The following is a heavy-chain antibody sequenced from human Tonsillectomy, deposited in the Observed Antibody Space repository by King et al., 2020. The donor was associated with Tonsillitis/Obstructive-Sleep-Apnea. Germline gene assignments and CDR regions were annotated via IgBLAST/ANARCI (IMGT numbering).Heavy chain of an antibody. CDR1: GFTFSSYD. J-gene: IGHJ4*02. V-gene: IGHV3-48*03. CDR2: ISSSGSTI. Sequence: VQLVESGGGLVQPGGSLRLSCAASGFTFSSYDLNWVRQAPGKGLEWVSYISSSGSTIYYADSVKGRFTISRDNAKNSLYLQMNSLRAEDTAVYYCARDGGWNYVDYWGQGTLVTVSS. D-gene: IGHD3-16*01. CDR3: ARDGGWNYVDY.